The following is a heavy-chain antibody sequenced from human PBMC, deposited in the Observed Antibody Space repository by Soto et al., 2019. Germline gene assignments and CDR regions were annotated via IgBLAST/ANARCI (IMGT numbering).Heavy chain of an antibody. J-gene: IGHJ5*02. D-gene: IGHD1-7*01. Sequence: GGSLRLSCAASGFSVSSKYMNWVRQAPGKGLEWVSVIYRGGATYYGDSVKGRFTISRDNSKNTLYLQMNSLRVEDTAVYYCARDVAGKNYFDPWGQGTPVTVSS. CDR2: IYRGGAT. CDR1: GFSVSSKY. V-gene: IGHV3-53*05. CDR3: ARDVAGKNYFDP.